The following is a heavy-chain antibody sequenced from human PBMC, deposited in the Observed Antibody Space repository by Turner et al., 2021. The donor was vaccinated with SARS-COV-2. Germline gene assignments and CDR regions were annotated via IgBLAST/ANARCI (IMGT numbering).Heavy chain of an antibody. V-gene: IGHV3-30-3*01. D-gene: IGHD3-3*01. CDR1: GFTFTTYA. CDR3: ARVDSPTKGFYFDY. J-gene: IGHJ4*02. Sequence: QVQLVESGGGVFQPGRSLRLPCTASGFTFTTYAMHWVRQAPGKGLEWVAIISNHGTSQFYADSVKGRFSISRDNSKNTVFLQMNSLRAEDTAVYYCARVDSPTKGFYFDYWGQGTLVTVSS. CDR2: ISNHGTSQ.